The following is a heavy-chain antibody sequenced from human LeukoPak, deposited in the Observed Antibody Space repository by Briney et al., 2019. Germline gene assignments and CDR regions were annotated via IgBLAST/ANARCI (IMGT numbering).Heavy chain of an antibody. Sequence: SETLSLTCTVSGYSISSGYYWGWIRQPPGQGLEWIGSIYHSGSTYYNPSLKSRVTISVDTSKNQFSLKLSSVTAADTAVYYCARDHYDILTGYYVIDYWGQGTLVTVSS. CDR3: ARDHYDILTGYYVIDY. CDR2: IYHSGST. V-gene: IGHV4-38-2*02. J-gene: IGHJ4*02. D-gene: IGHD3-9*01. CDR1: GYSISSGYY.